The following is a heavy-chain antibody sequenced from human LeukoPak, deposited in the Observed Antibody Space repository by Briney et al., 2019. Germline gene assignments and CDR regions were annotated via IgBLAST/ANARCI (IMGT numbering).Heavy chain of an antibody. V-gene: IGHV3-30*02. Sequence: GGSLRLSCAASGFTFSSYGMSWVRQAQGKGLEWLAFIRHDGSNKYYAGPVKGRFSIPRDNSKNTVYLQMSSLGFEDTAIYYCARDRGGGHMDVWGKGTTVTISS. CDR2: IRHDGSNK. J-gene: IGHJ6*03. CDR3: ARDRGGGHMDV. CDR1: GFTFSSYG. D-gene: IGHD2-15*01.